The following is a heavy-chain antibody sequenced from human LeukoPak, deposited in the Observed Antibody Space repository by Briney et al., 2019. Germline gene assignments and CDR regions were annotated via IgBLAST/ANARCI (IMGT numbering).Heavy chain of an antibody. V-gene: IGHV4-59*01. CDR1: GGSISSYY. D-gene: IGHD4-17*01. CDR3: ARSDYGDCFDY. Sequence: PSETLSLTCTVSGGSISSYYWSWMRQPPGKGLEWIGYIYYSGSTNYNPSLKSRVTISVDTSKNQFSLKLSSVTSADTAVYYCARSDYGDCFDYWGQGTLVTVSS. CDR2: IYYSGST. J-gene: IGHJ4*02.